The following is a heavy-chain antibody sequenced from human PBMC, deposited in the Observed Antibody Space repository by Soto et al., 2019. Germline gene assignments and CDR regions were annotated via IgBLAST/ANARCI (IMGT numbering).Heavy chain of an antibody. D-gene: IGHD3-3*01. V-gene: IGHV4-34*01. CDR3: ATRITVFGLLIPPFDP. J-gene: IGHJ5*02. Sequence: PSETLSLTCAVYGGSVNGYYWNWIRQPPGKGLEWIGEINRTGGTHYNPSLKSRVTMSVDTSKNQFSLRLSSVTAADTAIYSCATRITVFGLLIPPFDPWGQGTQGTSPQ. CDR1: GGSVNGYY. CDR2: INRTGGT.